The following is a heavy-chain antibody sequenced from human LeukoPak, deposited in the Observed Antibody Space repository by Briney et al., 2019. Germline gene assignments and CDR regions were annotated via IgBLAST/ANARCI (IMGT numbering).Heavy chain of an antibody. D-gene: IGHD2-2*01. V-gene: IGHV3-23*01. CDR3: AKDWGDNEVVPDAYFDY. CDR1: GFTFSSYA. Sequence: GGSLRLSCAASGFTFSSYAMNWVRQAPGKGLEWVSGINGSGGSTYYAGSVKGRFTISRDNSKNTLYLQMNSLRAEDTAVYYCAKDWGDNEVVPDAYFDYWGQGTLVTVSS. J-gene: IGHJ4*02. CDR2: INGSGGST.